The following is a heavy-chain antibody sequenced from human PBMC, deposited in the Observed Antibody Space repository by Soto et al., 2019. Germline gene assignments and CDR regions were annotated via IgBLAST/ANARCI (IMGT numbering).Heavy chain of an antibody. Sequence: SETLSLPCTVSDDSLRGADYYWSWIRQPLGKSPEWIGYTYYSWDTKYNPALKSRVTMSVDTSKSQFSLRLSSVTAADTAVYFCARGPGYTAGWRTFDFWRRGILCTASS. V-gene: IGHV4-61*08. CDR2: TYYSWDT. J-gene: IGHJ4*02. CDR1: DDSLRGADYY. CDR3: ARGPGYTAGWRTFDF. D-gene: IGHD6-19*01.